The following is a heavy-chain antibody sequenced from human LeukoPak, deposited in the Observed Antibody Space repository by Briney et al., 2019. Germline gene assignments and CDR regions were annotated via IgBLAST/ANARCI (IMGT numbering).Heavy chain of an antibody. CDR2: INEGGSAD. J-gene: IGHJ4*01. V-gene: IGHV3-7*04. CDR1: GFTFSSLW. D-gene: IGHD3-22*01. Sequence: GGSLRLSCAASGFTFSSLWMSWVRQAPGKGLEWVANINEGGSADYYADSVRGRFTIPRDKAKNSLHLQMNNLRAEDTAVYYCAMDWKHSRDYWGQEPWSPSPQ. CDR3: AMDWKHSRDY.